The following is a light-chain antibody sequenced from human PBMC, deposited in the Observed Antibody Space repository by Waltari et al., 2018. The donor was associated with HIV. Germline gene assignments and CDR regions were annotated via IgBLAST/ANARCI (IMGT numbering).Light chain of an antibody. CDR2: VTS. V-gene: IGKV3D-15*03. J-gene: IGKJ1*01. CDR1: QNIGNK. CDR3: QQYNGSWT. Sequence: EIVMTQSPVTLSVSPGERATLSCRASQNIGNKIVWYQRRPGQSPRLVIFVTSVRATGIPTRFSGSGSGTDFALTITTLQPEDYGMYYCQQYNGSWTFGRGTRVE.